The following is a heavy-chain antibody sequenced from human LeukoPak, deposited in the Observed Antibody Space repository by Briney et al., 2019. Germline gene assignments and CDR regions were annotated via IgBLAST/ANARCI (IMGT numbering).Heavy chain of an antibody. J-gene: IGHJ4*02. CDR2: IYYSGNT. D-gene: IGHD2-2*01. Sequence: PSETLSFSCTVSGGSISHYYWSWIRQPPGKGLEWIGYIYYSGNTNYNPSLKSRVTISVDTSKKQFSLKLSSVTAADTAVYYCARSVSGYQHFDYWGRGTLVTVSS. CDR1: GGSISHYY. V-gene: IGHV4-59*01. CDR3: ARSVSGYQHFDY.